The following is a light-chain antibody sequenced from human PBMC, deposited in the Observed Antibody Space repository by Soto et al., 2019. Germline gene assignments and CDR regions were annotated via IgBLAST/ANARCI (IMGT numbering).Light chain of an antibody. CDR1: QSVSSN. CDR3: QQYNNWPPPT. J-gene: IGKJ4*01. V-gene: IGKV3-15*01. Sequence: EIVMTQSPATLSVSPRERATLSCRASQSVSSNLAWYQQKPGQAPRLLIYGASTRATGIPARFSGSGSGTEFTLTISSLQSEDFAVYYCQQYNNWPPPTFGGGTKVDIK. CDR2: GAS.